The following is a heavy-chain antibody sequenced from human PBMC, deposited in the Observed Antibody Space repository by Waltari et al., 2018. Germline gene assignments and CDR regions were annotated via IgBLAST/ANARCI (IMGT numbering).Heavy chain of an antibody. CDR2: INTDGSIT. V-gene: IGHV3-74*01. Sequence: EVQLVESGGGLVQPGGSLRLSCAASGFTFSTYWMHWVRQAPGKGLVSVSQINTDGSITNYADSVKGRFTISRDNAKNTLFLQMNSLRAEDTAVYYCVLYSSSFLGDCWGQGTLVTVSS. CDR3: VLYSSSFLGDC. J-gene: IGHJ4*02. D-gene: IGHD6-13*01. CDR1: GFTFSTYW.